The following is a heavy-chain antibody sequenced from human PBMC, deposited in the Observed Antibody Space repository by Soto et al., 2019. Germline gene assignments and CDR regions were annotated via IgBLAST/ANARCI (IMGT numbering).Heavy chain of an antibody. CDR3: ARDPSNFGVDMPFDY. D-gene: IGHD3-3*01. Sequence: GSLRLSCAASGFTFSSYSMNWVRQAPGKWLEWVSYISSSSSTIYYADSVKGRFTISRDNAKNSLYLQMNSLRDEDTAVYYCARDPSNFGVDMPFDYWGQGTLVTVSS. J-gene: IGHJ4*02. CDR2: ISSSSSTI. V-gene: IGHV3-48*02. CDR1: GFTFSSYS.